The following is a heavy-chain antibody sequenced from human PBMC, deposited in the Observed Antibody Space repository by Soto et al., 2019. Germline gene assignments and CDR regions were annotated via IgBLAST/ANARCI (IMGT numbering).Heavy chain of an antibody. V-gene: IGHV4-30-4*01. Sequence: SETLSLTCTVSGDSISSPDYYWSWIRQAPGKGLELIGYVYYRGSIYYTPSFESRVSISIDTSKNQFSLRLTSVTAADSAVYFCARVTFTPNWFDSWARESWSPSPQ. CDR1: GDSISSPDYY. D-gene: IGHD3-16*01. CDR2: VYYRGSI. CDR3: ARVTFTPNWFDS. J-gene: IGHJ5*01.